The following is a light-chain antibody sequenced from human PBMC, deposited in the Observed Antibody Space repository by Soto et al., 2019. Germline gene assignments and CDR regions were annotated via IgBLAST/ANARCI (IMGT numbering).Light chain of an antibody. V-gene: IGLV2-14*01. Sequence: QSVLTQPASVSVSPGQSITISCTGASSDVGGYNYVSWYQQHPGKAPKVLISDVSNRPPGISNRFSGSKSGNTASLTISGLQVEDEADYYCSSYTSIDTWVFGTGTKVTVL. CDR2: DVS. CDR1: SSDVGGYNY. CDR3: SSYTSIDTWV. J-gene: IGLJ1*01.